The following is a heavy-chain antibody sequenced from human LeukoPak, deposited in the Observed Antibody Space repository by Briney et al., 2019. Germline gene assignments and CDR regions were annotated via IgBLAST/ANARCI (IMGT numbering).Heavy chain of an antibody. Sequence: SETLSLTCAVYGGSFSGYYWSWIRQPPGKGLEWHGEINHSGSTNNNPSLKSRVTISVDTSKNQFSLKLSSVTAADTAVYYCARGVARHWYFDLWGRGTLVTVSS. CDR1: GGSFSGYY. CDR3: ARGVARHWYFDL. J-gene: IGHJ2*01. CDR2: INHSGST. V-gene: IGHV4-34*01. D-gene: IGHD2-15*01.